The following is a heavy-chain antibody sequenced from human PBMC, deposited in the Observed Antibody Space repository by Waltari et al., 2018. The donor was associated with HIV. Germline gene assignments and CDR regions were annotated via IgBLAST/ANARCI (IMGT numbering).Heavy chain of an antibody. CDR1: GFTFSSYA. Sequence: QVQLVESGGGVVQPGRSLRLSCAASGFTFSSYAMHWVRQAPGKGVEWVTVIAYDGSEKYYTDSVKGRFTISRDNSKNTLYLQMNSLRPEDTAVYYCARGRGGPDYWGQGTLVTVSS. CDR2: IAYDGSEK. V-gene: IGHV3-30*10. D-gene: IGHD3-10*01. CDR3: ARGRGGPDY. J-gene: IGHJ4*02.